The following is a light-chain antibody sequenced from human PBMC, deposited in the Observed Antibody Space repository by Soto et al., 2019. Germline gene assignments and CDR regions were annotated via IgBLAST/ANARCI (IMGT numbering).Light chain of an antibody. CDR1: QSVSSY. Sequence: EIVLTQSPVTLSLSPGEIATLSFSASQSVSSYLAWYQQKPGQAPRLLIYDASNRATGIPARFSGSGSGTDFTLTISSLEPEDFAVYYCQHRKNWQVTFGQGTRLEIK. J-gene: IGKJ5*01. V-gene: IGKV3-11*01. CDR3: QHRKNWQVT. CDR2: DAS.